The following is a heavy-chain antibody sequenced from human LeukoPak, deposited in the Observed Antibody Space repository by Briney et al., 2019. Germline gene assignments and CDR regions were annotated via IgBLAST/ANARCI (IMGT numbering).Heavy chain of an antibody. Sequence: GGSLRLSCAASGFTFSSYAMSWVRQAPGKGLEWVSAISGSGGSTYYADSVKGRFTISRDNSKNTLYLQMNSLRAEDTAVYYCANDYDFWSGSYYFDYWGQGTLVTVSS. CDR2: ISGSGGST. J-gene: IGHJ4*02. CDR1: GFTFSSYA. D-gene: IGHD3-3*01. CDR3: ANDYDFWSGSYYFDY. V-gene: IGHV3-23*01.